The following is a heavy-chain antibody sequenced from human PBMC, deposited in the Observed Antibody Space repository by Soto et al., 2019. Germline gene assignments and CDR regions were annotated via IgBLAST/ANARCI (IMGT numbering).Heavy chain of an antibody. CDR1: GYTFTSYD. D-gene: IGHD6-13*01. V-gene: IGHV1-8*01. CDR3: ARRGYSSSWYYYYYYGMDV. Sequence: QVQLVQSGAEVKKPGASVKVSCKASGYTFTSYDINWVRQATGQGLEWMGWMNPNSGNTGYAQKFQGRVTMTRNTAISTAYMELSSLRSEATAVYYCARRGYSSSWYYYYYYGMDVWGQGTTVTVSS. CDR2: MNPNSGNT. J-gene: IGHJ6*02.